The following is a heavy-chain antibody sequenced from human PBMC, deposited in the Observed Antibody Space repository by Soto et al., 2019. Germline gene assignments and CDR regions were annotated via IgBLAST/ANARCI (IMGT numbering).Heavy chain of an antibody. Sequence: EVQLVESGGGLVQPGGSLKLSCVASGFTFSDSAVHWVRQASGKGLEWVGRIRSKANSYATAFAASVKGRFTISRDDSKNTAYLQMNNLETAVTAVYYCTSLGATYNFDYWGQGTLVIVSP. CDR3: TSLGATYNFDY. J-gene: IGHJ4*02. CDR1: GFTFSDSA. CDR2: IRSKANSYAT. D-gene: IGHD1-26*01. V-gene: IGHV3-73*02.